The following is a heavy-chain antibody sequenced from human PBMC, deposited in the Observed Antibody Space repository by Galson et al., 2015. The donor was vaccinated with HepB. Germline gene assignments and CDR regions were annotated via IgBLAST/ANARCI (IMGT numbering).Heavy chain of an antibody. CDR3: AREMENSSAVGAVDY. D-gene: IGHD3-22*01. CDR2: IYYSGST. J-gene: IGHJ4*02. V-gene: IGHV4-59*01. Sequence: ETLSLTCTVSGGSISSYYWSWIRQPPGKGLEWIGYIYYSGSTNYNPSLKSRVTISVDTSKNQFSLKLSSVTAADTAVYYCAREMENSSAVGAVDYWGQGTLVTVSS. CDR1: GGSISSYY.